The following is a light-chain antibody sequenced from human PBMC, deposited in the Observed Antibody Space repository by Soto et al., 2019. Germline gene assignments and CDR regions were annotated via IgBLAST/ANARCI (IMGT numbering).Light chain of an antibody. V-gene: IGKV3-20*01. CDR2: GAS. Sequence: EIVLTQSPGTLSLSPGERATLSCRASQSVSSRFFAWYQQKPGQAPRLLMYGASSRATGIPDRFSGTGSGTDFPLTISRLEPEVFAVYYCQQYGSSPYTFGLGTKLEIK. CDR1: QSVSSRF. CDR3: QQYGSSPYT. J-gene: IGKJ2*01.